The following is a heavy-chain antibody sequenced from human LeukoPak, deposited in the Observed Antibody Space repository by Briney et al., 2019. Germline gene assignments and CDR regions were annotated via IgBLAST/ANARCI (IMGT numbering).Heavy chain of an antibody. CDR2: IYHSGST. D-gene: IGHD3-3*01. CDR3: ARSTIFGVVSYWYFDL. CDR1: GGSISSGGYS. Sequence: SQTLSLTCAVSGGSISSGGYSWSWIRQPPGKGLEWIGYIYHSGSTYYNPSLKSRVTISVDRSKNQFSLKLSSVTAADTAVYYCARSTIFGVVSYWYFDLWGRGTLVTVSS. J-gene: IGHJ2*01. V-gene: IGHV4-30-2*01.